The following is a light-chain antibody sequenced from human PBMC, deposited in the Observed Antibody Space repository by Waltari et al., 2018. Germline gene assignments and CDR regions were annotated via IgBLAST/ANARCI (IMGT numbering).Light chain of an antibody. CDR1: QTINTY. J-gene: IGKJ1*01. Sequence: DIQMTQSPSPLSSSVGDRVTITCRASQTINTYLNWYQQKPGKDPKLLISTASTLQSGVPSRFSGSGFGTDFTLTISSLQPEDFATYYCQQSYSTPWTFGQGTKVEIK. V-gene: IGKV1-39*01. CDR3: QQSYSTPWT. CDR2: TAS.